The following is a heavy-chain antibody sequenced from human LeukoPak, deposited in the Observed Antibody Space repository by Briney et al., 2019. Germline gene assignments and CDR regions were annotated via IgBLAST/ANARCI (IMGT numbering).Heavy chain of an antibody. J-gene: IGHJ4*02. CDR2: INPNSGGT. CDR1: GYTFTGYY. CDR3: ARIEYYDSSGYLY. D-gene: IGHD3-22*01. V-gene: IGHV1-2*02. Sequence: ASVKVSCKASGYTFTGYYMHWVRQAPGQGLEWMGWINPNSGGTNYAQKFQGRVTMTRDTSISTAYMELSRPRSDDTAVYYCARIEYYDSSGYLYWGQGTLVTVSS.